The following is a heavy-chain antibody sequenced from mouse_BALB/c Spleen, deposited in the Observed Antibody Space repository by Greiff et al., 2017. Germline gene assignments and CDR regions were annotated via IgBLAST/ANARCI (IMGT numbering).Heavy chain of an antibody. CDR3: ARVGYAMDY. J-gene: IGHJ4*01. Sequence: VKVVESGPGLVQPSQSLSITCTVSGFSLTSYGVHWVRQSPGKGLEWLGVIWSGGSTDYNAAFISRLSISKDNSKSQVFLKMNSLQTDDTAMYYCARVGYAMDYWGQGTSVTVSS. CDR2: IWSGGST. CDR1: GFSLTSYG. V-gene: IGHV2-2*01.